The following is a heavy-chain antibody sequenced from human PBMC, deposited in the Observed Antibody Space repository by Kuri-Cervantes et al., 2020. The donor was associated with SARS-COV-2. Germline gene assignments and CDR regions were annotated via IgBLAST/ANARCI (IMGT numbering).Heavy chain of an antibody. Sequence: SETLSLTCTVPGGSISSYYWSWIRQPAGKGLEWIGRIYTSGSTNYDPSLKSRVTMSVDTSKNQFSLKLSSVTAADTAVYYCARERYSSGSAFDIWGQGTMVTVSS. CDR3: ARERYSSGSAFDI. V-gene: IGHV4-4*07. CDR2: IYTSGST. D-gene: IGHD6-19*01. CDR1: GGSISSYY. J-gene: IGHJ3*02.